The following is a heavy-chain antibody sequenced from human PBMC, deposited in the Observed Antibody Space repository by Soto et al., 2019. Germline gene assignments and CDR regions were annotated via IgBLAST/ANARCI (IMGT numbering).Heavy chain of an antibody. D-gene: IGHD1-7*01. CDR1: GGSISGYY. CDR3: TRHAIIPKLQYGMEV. V-gene: IGHV4-59*01. CDR2: IFYRGNT. Sequence: PSETLSLTCTVSGGSISGYYWSWIRQPPGKGLEWIGYIFYRGNTLYNPSLQSRVTISVDTSKNQFFLGLTSVTAADTAVYYCTRHAIIPKLQYGMEVXGQGASGTGS. J-gene: IGHJ6*02.